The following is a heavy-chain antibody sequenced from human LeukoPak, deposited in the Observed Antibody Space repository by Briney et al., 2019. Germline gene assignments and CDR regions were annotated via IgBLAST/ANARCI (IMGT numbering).Heavy chain of an antibody. V-gene: IGHV4-39*01. CDR2: IYYSGTT. Sequence: SETLSLTCTVSGGSISNSYYYWGWTRQPPGEALEWIGSIYYSGTTYYKPSLKSRVTISEDRSKNQFSLKLSSVTAADTAVYYCARLRDGRWLLEYWGQGTLVTVSS. J-gene: IGHJ4*02. CDR3: ARLRDGRWLLEY. D-gene: IGHD5-24*01. CDR1: GGSISNSYYY.